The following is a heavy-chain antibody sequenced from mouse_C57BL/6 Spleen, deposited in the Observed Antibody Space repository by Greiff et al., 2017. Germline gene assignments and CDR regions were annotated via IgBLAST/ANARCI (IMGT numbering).Heavy chain of an antibody. D-gene: IGHD1-1*01. CDR1: GFTFSDFY. J-gene: IGHJ4*01. CDR2: SRNKANDYTT. CDR3: AIDLCYGSSYCVYYAMGC. V-gene: IGHV7-1*01. Sequence: EVQRVESGGGLVQSGRSLRLSCATSGFTFSDFYMAWVRQAPGKGLEWIAASRNKANDYTTEYSASVKGRFIVSRDTSQSILYLQMSALRAEDTAIYYCAIDLCYGSSYCVYYAMGCWGQGASVTVSS.